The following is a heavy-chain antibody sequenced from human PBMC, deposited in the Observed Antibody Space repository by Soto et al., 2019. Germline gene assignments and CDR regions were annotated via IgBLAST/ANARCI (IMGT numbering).Heavy chain of an antibody. Sequence: QVQLQQWGAGLLEPSETLSLTCAVYDESFSGFFWSWIRQPPGKGLEWIGEIDYSGSVNYNPSLKSRVTISVDTTKNQFSLKLRSVTAADTAVYYCARRVPGISTDYWGQGNLVTVAS. CDR2: IDYSGSV. D-gene: IGHD2-2*01. CDR1: DESFSGFF. CDR3: ARRVPGISTDY. J-gene: IGHJ4*02. V-gene: IGHV4-34*01.